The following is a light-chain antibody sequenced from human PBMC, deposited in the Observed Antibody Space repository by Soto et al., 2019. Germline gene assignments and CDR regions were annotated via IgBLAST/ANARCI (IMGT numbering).Light chain of an antibody. CDR3: PQDDTSPA. J-gene: IGKJ1*01. Sequence: EIVLTQSPGTLSLSPGDRATLSCRASQSFTSNYLAWYQQKPGQAPRLLIKGASRRATDIPDRVTGSGSGTDFTLTIIRLEPADFSVSNCPQDDTSPAFGQGSNVEIK. V-gene: IGKV3-20*01. CDR1: QSFTSNY. CDR2: GAS.